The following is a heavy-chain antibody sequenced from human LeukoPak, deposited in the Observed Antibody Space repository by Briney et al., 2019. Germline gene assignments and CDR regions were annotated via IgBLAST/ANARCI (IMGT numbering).Heavy chain of an antibody. CDR1: GYTFTGYY. V-gene: IGHV1-2*06. J-gene: IGHJ4*02. CDR2: INPNSGGT. D-gene: IGHD5-12*01. CDR3: ARAGLSLGYRTDY. Sequence: ASVKVSCKASGYTFTGYYMHWVRQAPGHGLEWMGRINPNSGGTNYAQKFQGRVTMTRDTSISTAYMELSRLKSDDTAVYYCARAGLSLGYRTDYWGQGTLVTVSS.